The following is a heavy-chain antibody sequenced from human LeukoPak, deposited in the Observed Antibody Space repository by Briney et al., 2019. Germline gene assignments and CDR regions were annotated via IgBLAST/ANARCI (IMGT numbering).Heavy chain of an antibody. CDR1: GFTFSSFA. J-gene: IGHJ6*03. D-gene: IGHD2-2*01. CDR2: ISYDGSKK. Sequence: PGGSLRLSCAASGFTFSSFAMHWVRQAPGKGLEWVTLISYDGSKKYYADSVKGRFTISRDNSKDTLFLQMNSLRSEDTAVYYCAKDAIVVVPAAPTDYYMDVWGKGTTVTISS. CDR3: AKDAIVVVPAAPTDYYMDV. V-gene: IGHV3-30*04.